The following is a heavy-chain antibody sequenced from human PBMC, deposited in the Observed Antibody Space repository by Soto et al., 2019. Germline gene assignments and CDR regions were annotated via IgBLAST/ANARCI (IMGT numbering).Heavy chain of an antibody. CDR1: GFTFSNYG. CDR3: ARDYYKYYDSSGYYRSPAY. J-gene: IGHJ4*02. Sequence: PGGSLRLSCAASGFTFSNYGMNWVRQAPGKGLEWVSYISSSSSTIYYADSVKGRFTISRDNSRNTLFLQMNSLRAEDTAVYCCARDYYKYYDSSGYYRSPAYWGQGTLVTVSS. CDR2: ISSSSSTI. V-gene: IGHV3-48*01. D-gene: IGHD3-22*01.